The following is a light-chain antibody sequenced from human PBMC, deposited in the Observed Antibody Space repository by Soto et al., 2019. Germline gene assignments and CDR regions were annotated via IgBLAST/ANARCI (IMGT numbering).Light chain of an antibody. CDR3: SSYTGSSTLV. V-gene: IGLV2-14*01. J-gene: IGLJ3*02. CDR2: DVN. Sequence: QSALTQPASVSGSPGQSITISCTGTSSDVGGYNYVSWYQQHPGKAPKLIIYDVNYRPSGVSSRFSGSKSGNTASLTISGLQAGDEADYYCSSYTGSSTLVFGGGTKLTVL. CDR1: SSDVGGYNY.